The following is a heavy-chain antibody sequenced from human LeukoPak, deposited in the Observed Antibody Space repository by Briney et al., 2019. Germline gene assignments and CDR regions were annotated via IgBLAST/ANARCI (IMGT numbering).Heavy chain of an antibody. CDR3: ARDYYYDSSGYYSGDRYFDY. V-gene: IGHV4-4*07. D-gene: IGHD3-22*01. CDR2: IYTSGST. J-gene: IGHJ4*02. Sequence: SETLSLTCTVSGGSISSYYWSWIRQPAGKGLEWIGRIYTSGSTNYNPSLKSRVTMSVDMSKNQFSLKLSSVTAADTAVYYCARDYYYDSSGYYSGDRYFDYWGQGTLVSVSS. CDR1: GGSISSYY.